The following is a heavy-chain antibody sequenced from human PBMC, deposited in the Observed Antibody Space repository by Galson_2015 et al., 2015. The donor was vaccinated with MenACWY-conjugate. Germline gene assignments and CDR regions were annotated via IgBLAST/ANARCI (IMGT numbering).Heavy chain of an antibody. D-gene: IGHD2-15*01. CDR2: IYFTGNT. CDR3: ARGTVVVVAARVSYYYYGMDV. Sequence: ETLSLTCTVSGASFRSYYWNWIRQPPGKGLEWIGNIYFTGNTNYNPSLKSRVTMSIDTSMNQFSLKVSSVTAADTAVYYCARGTVVVVAARVSYYYYGMDVWGQGTTVTVSS. CDR1: GASFRSYY. V-gene: IGHV4-59*01. J-gene: IGHJ6*02.